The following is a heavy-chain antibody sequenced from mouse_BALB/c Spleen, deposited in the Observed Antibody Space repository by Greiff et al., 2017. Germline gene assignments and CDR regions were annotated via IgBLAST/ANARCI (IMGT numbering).Heavy chain of an antibody. CDR2: ISYSGST. D-gene: IGHD5-5*01. CDR3: ARLIYLYAMDY. Sequence: DVQLQESGPGLVKPSQSLSLTCTVTGYSITSDYAWNWIRQFPGNKLEWMGYISYSGSTSYNPSLKSRISITRDTSKNQFFLQLNSVTTEDTATYYCARLIYLYAMDYWGQGTSVTVSS. V-gene: IGHV3-2*02. J-gene: IGHJ4*01. CDR1: GYSITSDYA.